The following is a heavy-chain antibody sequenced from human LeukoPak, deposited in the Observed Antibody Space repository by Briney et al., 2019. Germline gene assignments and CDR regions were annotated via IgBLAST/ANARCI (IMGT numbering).Heavy chain of an antibody. CDR3: ARGVGYGGCYFDY. CDR2: INHSGST. CDR1: GGSFSGYY. V-gene: IGHV4-34*01. J-gene: IGHJ4*02. D-gene: IGHD5-18*01. Sequence: SETLSLTCAVDGGSFSGYYWSWIRQPPGKGLEWIGEINHSGSTNYNPSLKSRVTISVDTSKNQFSLKLSSVTAADTAVYYCARGVGYGGCYFDYWGQGTLVTVSS.